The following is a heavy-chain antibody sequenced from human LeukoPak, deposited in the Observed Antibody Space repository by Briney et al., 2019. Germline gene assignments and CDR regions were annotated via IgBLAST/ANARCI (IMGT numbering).Heavy chain of an antibody. J-gene: IGHJ4*02. Sequence: PGGSLRLSCAVSGFTFSSYEMNWVRRATAKGLEWGSYISSRGRTIYYADSVKGRFTISRDNAKNSLFLQLKSLRAEDTAVYYCAVGGGYWGQGTLVTVSS. CDR3: AVGGGY. CDR2: ISSRGRTI. V-gene: IGHV3-48*03. CDR1: GFTFSSYE. D-gene: IGHD3-16*01.